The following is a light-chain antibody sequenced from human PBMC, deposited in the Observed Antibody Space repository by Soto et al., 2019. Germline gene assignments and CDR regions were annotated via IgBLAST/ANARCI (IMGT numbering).Light chain of an antibody. J-gene: IGKJ4*01. V-gene: IGKV3-11*01. CDR2: DAS. Sequence: EIVLTQSPATLSLSPGERATLSCRASQSVSTYLAWYQQKHGQAPRLLIYDASNRAAGIPARFSGGGSGTDFTLTITSLDPEDFAVYYCQQRSDWLTFGLGTKVEIK. CDR3: QQRSDWLT. CDR1: QSVSTY.